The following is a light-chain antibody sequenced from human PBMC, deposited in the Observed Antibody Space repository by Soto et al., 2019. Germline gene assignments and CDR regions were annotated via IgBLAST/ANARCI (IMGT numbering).Light chain of an antibody. J-gene: IGKJ4*01. Sequence: DIQMTKSPSSLSASVGDRVTITCEARQDINNFLNWYQQKPGKAPSLLIYDASTLATGVPPRFNRSGSGTEVTFTISSLQPEDIATYFCQHYDDLPLTFGGRTRVEIK. CDR3: QHYDDLPLT. V-gene: IGKV1-33*01. CDR1: QDINNF. CDR2: DAS.